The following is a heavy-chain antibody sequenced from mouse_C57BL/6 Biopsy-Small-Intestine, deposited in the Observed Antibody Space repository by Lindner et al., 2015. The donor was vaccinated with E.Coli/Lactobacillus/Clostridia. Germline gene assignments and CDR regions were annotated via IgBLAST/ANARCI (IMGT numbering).Heavy chain of an antibody. D-gene: IGHD2-3*01. Sequence: VQLQESGVELVKPGASVKISCKASGYVFSTYWMSWVKQRPGKGLEWIGQIYPGDGDTRYNVRFKDKATLTADKSSSTAFMQLSSLTSEDSAVYFCARNDGYSHWYFAVWGTGTTVTVSS. CDR1: GYVFSTYW. J-gene: IGHJ1*03. CDR3: ARNDGYSHWYFAV. V-gene: IGHV1-80*01. CDR2: IYPGDGDT.